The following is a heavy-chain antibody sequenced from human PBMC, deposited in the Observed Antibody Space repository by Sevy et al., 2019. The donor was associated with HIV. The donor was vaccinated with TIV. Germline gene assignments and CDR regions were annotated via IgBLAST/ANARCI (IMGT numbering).Heavy chain of an antibody. CDR1: GFTFSSYW. V-gene: IGHV3-7*03. CDR3: AREYYDFWSGYYRFGWFDP. D-gene: IGHD3-3*01. Sequence: VSLRLSCAASGFTFSSYWMSWVRQAPGKGLEWVANIKQDGSEKYYVDSVKGRFTISRDNAKNSLYLQMNSLRAEDTAVYYCAREYYDFWSGYYRFGWFDPWGQGTLVTVSS. CDR2: IKQDGSEK. J-gene: IGHJ5*02.